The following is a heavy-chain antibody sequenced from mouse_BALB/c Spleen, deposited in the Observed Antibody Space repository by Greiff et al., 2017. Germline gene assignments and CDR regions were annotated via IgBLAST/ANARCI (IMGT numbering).Heavy chain of an antibody. Sequence: EVKLMESGGGLVQPGGSLRLSCATSGFTFTDYYMSWVRQPPGKALEWLGFIRNKANGYTTEYSASVKGRFTISRDNSQSILYLQMNTLRAEDSATYYCARSYYDYFDYWGQGTTLTVSS. CDR2: IRNKANGYTT. V-gene: IGHV7-3*02. CDR3: ARSYYDYFDY. J-gene: IGHJ2*01. CDR1: GFTFTDYY. D-gene: IGHD2-4*01.